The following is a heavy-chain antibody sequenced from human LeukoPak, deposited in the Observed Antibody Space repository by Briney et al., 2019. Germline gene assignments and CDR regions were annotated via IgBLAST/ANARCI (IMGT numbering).Heavy chain of an antibody. V-gene: IGHV4-59*01. CDR2: IYYSGST. CDR1: GGSISSYY. D-gene: IGHD2-2*01. Sequence: SETLSLTCTVSGGSISSYYWSSIRQPPGKGLEWIGYIYYSGSTNYNPSLKSRVTISVDTSKNQFSLKLSSVTAADTAVYYCARAVVPAGRHYYYGMDVWGQGTTVTVSS. CDR3: ARAVVPAGRHYYYGMDV. J-gene: IGHJ6*02.